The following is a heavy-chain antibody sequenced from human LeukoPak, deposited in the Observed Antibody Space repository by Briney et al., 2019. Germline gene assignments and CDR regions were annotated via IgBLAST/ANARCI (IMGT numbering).Heavy chain of an antibody. CDR2: IIPVFAIA. J-gene: IGHJ6*03. D-gene: IGHD3-22*01. CDR3: ARLGYDSSELDYDYYYIDV. CDR1: GDTFSNYA. Sequence: SVKVSCKASGDTFSNYAISWVRQAPGQGLEWMAVIIPVFAIADSAQKFQGRVTITADESTSTVYMEMSSLTSEDTAVYYCARLGYDSSELDYDYYYIDVWGKGTTVTVSS. V-gene: IGHV1-69*13.